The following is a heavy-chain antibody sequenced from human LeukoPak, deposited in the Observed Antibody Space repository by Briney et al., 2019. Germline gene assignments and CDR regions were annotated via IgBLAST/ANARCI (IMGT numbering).Heavy chain of an antibody. D-gene: IGHD6-13*01. CDR2: IWYSGST. J-gene: IGHJ4*02. V-gene: IGHV4-39*01. CDR3: ARQGYSSSWALDY. CDR1: GGSISSGSYY. Sequence: PSETLSLTCTVSGGSISSGSYYWGWLRQAPGKGLEWIGSIWYSGSTYYNSSLKSLVTIFADTSKNQFSLKLGSVTAADTAVYYCARQGYSSSWALDYWGQGSLLSVSS.